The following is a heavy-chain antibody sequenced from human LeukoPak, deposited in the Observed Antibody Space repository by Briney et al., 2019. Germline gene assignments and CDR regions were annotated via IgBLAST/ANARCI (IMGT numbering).Heavy chain of an antibody. D-gene: IGHD3/OR15-3a*01. J-gene: IGHJ5*02. V-gene: IGHV3-74*03. CDR2: IRFDGSST. CDR3: AREDYYFS. CDR1: GFTFSNYW. Sequence: GGSLRLSCVGPGFTFSNYWMHWVRQAPGKGLIWVSRIRFDGSSTMYAGSVKGRFTISRDNAKDTLYLHMKSLKAEETAVYYCAREDYYFSWGQGALVTVSS.